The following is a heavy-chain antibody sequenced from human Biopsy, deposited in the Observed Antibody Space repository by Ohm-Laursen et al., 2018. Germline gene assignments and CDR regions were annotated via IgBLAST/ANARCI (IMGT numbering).Heavy chain of an antibody. CDR3: GRRPFFDYWSAYYVDH. CDR1: GFTFSTYS. Sequence: SLRLSCSASGFTFSTYSMNWVRQAPGKGLEWVSSISSRSVYIYHADSVKGRFTISRDNSKNTLFLQMKSLRAEDTAIYYCGRRPFFDYWSAYYVDHWGQGALVTVSS. J-gene: IGHJ5*02. D-gene: IGHD3-3*01. CDR2: ISSRSVYI. V-gene: IGHV3-21*04.